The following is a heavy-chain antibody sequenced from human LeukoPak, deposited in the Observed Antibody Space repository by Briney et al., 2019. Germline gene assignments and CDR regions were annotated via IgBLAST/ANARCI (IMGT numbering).Heavy chain of an antibody. D-gene: IGHD5-24*01. CDR1: GGSFSRYY. V-gene: IGHV4-34*01. CDR2: IDHRGDT. Sequence: PSETLSLTCAVYGGSFSRYYWSWIRQSPGKGLGWIAEIDHRGDTNYNPSVKSRVTISIDTSKNQFSLKLRSLSAADTALYYCARGATISETGYFDFWGQGTLVTVSS. J-gene: IGHJ4*03. CDR3: ARGATISETGYFDF.